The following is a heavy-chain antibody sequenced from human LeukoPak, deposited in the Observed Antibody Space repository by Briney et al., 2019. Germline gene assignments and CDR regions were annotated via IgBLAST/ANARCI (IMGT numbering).Heavy chain of an antibody. Sequence: GGSLRLSCAASGFTFSSYSMNWVRHAPGKGLEWVSSTSPSSSYKYYADSVKGRFTISRDNAKNSLYLQMNSLRAEDTAVYFCARGSYDILTGYSPFFFDYWGQGTLVTVSS. D-gene: IGHD3-9*01. CDR1: GFTFSSYS. CDR2: TSPSSSYK. CDR3: ARGSYDILTGYSPFFFDY. V-gene: IGHV3-21*01. J-gene: IGHJ4*02.